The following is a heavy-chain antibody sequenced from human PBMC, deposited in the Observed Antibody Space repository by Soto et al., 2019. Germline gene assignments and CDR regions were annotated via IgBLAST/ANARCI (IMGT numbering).Heavy chain of an antibody. CDR1: GYTFTSYY. J-gene: IGHJ6*03. V-gene: IGHV1-46*03. Sequence: ASVKVSCKASGYTFTSYYMHWVRQAPGQGLEWMGIINPSGGSTSYAQKFQGRVTMTRDTSTSTVYMELSSLRSEDTAVYYCARDKTGTLPYYYYMDVWGKGTTVTVSS. CDR2: INPSGGST. CDR3: ARDKTGTLPYYYYMDV. D-gene: IGHD1-1*01.